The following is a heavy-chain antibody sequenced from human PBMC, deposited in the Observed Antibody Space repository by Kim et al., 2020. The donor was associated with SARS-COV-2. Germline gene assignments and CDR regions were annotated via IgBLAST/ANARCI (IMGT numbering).Heavy chain of an antibody. CDR1: GGTFSSYV. V-gene: IGHV1-69*13. D-gene: IGHD5-18*01. CDR3: ATIGGGYNYGYYYCAMDV. J-gene: IGHJ6*01. Sequence: SVKVSCKASGGTFSSYVISWVRQAPGQGLEWMGGIIPIFGTANYAQKFQGRVTITADESTSTAYMDLSSLRSEDTAVYYCATIGGGYNYGYYYCAMDVWGQATSVTVSS. CDR2: IIPIFGTA.